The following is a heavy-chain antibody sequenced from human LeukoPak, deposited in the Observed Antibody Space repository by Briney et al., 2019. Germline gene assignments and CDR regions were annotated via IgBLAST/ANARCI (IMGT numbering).Heavy chain of an antibody. CDR1: GGSISSYY. V-gene: IGHV4-59*01. Sequence: SETLSLTCTVSGGSISSYYWSWIRQPPGKGLEWIGYIYYSGCTNYNPSLKSRVTISVDTSKNQFSLKLSSVTAADTAVYYCARAPAAELRYFDWLSQSETDAFDIWGQGTMVTVSS. CDR3: ARAPAAELRYFDWLSQSETDAFDI. CDR2: IYYSGCT. D-gene: IGHD3-9*01. J-gene: IGHJ3*02.